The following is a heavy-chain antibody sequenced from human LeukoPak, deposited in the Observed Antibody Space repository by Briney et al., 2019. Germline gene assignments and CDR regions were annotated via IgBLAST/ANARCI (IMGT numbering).Heavy chain of an antibody. CDR1: GFTFSDYD. Sequence: PGGSLSLSCAASGFTFSDYDMSWVRQAPGKGPEGVSVITESGDDTNYADSVKGRFIISRDNSKNTLFLQMNSLRVEDTAVYYCARDETKGKGTAWFGWVYWGRGTLVTVSS. D-gene: IGHD3-10*01. CDR2: ITESGDDT. CDR3: ARDETKGKGTAWFGWVY. J-gene: IGHJ4*02. V-gene: IGHV3-23*01.